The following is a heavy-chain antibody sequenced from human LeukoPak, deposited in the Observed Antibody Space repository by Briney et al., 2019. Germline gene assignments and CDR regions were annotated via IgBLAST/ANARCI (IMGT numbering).Heavy chain of an antibody. Sequence: GASVKVSCKASGYTFTSYGISWVRQAPGQGLEWMGWISAYNGNTNYAQKLQGRVTMTTDTSTSTAYMGLRSLRSEDTAVYYCARGEAGRGEWYDFWSGYQHIFDYWGQGTLVTVSS. J-gene: IGHJ4*02. V-gene: IGHV1-18*01. D-gene: IGHD3-3*01. CDR1: GYTFTSYG. CDR3: ARGEAGRGEWYDFWSGYQHIFDY. CDR2: ISAYNGNT.